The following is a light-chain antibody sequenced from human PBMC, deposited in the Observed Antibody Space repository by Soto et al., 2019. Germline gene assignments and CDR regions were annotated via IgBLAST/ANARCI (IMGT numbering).Light chain of an antibody. CDR2: EVN. J-gene: IGLJ1*01. CDR3: TSYAGGNNV. V-gene: IGLV2-8*01. CDR1: SSDVGGYSY. Sequence: QSVLTQPPSASGSPGQSVTISCTGSSSDVGGYSYVSWYQQHPGKVPKLMVYEVNKRPSGVPDRFSGSKSGNTASLTVSGLQGEDEADYYCTSYAGGNNVFGTGTKVTVL.